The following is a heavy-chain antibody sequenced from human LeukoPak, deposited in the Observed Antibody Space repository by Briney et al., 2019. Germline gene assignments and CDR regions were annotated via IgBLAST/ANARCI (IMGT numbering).Heavy chain of an antibody. CDR3: AREPHTSGYYYSFDY. D-gene: IGHD3-22*01. Sequence: GGSLRLSCAASGFTFSGYAMHWVRQAPGKGLEWVAVVSYDGSNKYYADSVKGRFTISRDNSKNTLYLQMNTLRAGDTAIYYCAREPHTSGYYYSFDYWGQGTLVTVSS. V-gene: IGHV3-30*04. CDR2: VSYDGSNK. CDR1: GFTFSGYA. J-gene: IGHJ4*02.